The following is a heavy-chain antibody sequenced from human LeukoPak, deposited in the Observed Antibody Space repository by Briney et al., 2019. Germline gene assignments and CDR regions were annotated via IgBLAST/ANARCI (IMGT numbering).Heavy chain of an antibody. CDR3: ARWSGSVTARNYYYYMDV. V-gene: IGHV4-34*01. CDR1: GGSFSGHY. D-gene: IGHD6-6*01. CDR2: ISHSGST. J-gene: IGHJ6*03. Sequence: NTSETLSLTCAVYGGSFSGHYWNWIRQPPGKGLEWIGEISHSGSTNYSLSLKSRVTISVDVSKNQFSLKLTSVTAADTAVYYCARWSGSVTARNYYYYMDVWGEGTTVTVSS.